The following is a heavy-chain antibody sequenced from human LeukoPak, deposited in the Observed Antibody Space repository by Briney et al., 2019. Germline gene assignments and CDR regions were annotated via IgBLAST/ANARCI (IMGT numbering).Heavy chain of an antibody. V-gene: IGHV3-7*01. J-gene: IGHJ4*02. CDR1: GFTFSSYW. CDR2: IKQDGSEK. D-gene: IGHD3-22*01. Sequence: PGGSLRLSCAASGFTFSSYWMSWVRQAPGKGLEWVANIKQDGSEKYYVDSVKGRFTISRDNAKNSLYLQMNSLRAEDTAVYYCARDLNEYYYDSSVNYWGQGTLVTVSS. CDR3: ARDLNEYYYDSSVNY.